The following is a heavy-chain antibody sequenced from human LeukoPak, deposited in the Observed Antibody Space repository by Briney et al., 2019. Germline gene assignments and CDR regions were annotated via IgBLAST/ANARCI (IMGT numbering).Heavy chain of an antibody. Sequence: GGSLRLSCAASGFTFSTYPMHWVRQAPGKGLEWVAVISYDDGTNKYYADSVKGRFTISRDNSKNTLYLQMNSLRAEDTAVYYCARLNPGYGYFLEATKHDYWGQGTLVTVSS. CDR1: GFTFSTYP. V-gene: IGHV3-30-3*01. CDR2: ISYDDGTNK. CDR3: ARLNPGYGYFLEATKHDY. D-gene: IGHD5-18*01. J-gene: IGHJ4*02.